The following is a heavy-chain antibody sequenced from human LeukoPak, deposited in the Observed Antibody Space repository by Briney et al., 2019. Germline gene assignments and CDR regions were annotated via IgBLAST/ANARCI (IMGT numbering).Heavy chain of an antibody. CDR2: ISSKSTTT. V-gene: IGHV3-48*04. CDR1: GFTFSSYA. Sequence: GGSLRLSCAASGFTFSSYAMSWVRQAPGKGLEWVSYISSKSTTTYYADSVKGRFTISRDNAKNSLHLQMNSLRAEDTAVYYCARDLLNYYYYGMDVWGQGTTVTVSS. J-gene: IGHJ6*02. D-gene: IGHD2-15*01. CDR3: ARDLLNYYYYGMDV.